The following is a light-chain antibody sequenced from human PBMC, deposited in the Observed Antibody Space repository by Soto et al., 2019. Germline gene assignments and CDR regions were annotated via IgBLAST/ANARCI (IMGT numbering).Light chain of an antibody. Sequence: EIVMTQSPATLSVSPGERATLSCRASQRVSSNLAWYQQKPGQAPRLLIYGASTRATGIPARFSGSGSETEFTVTISRLQSEDFAVYYCQQYNNWPPWTFGQGTKVEIK. CDR2: GAS. J-gene: IGKJ1*01. CDR1: QRVSSN. V-gene: IGKV3-15*01. CDR3: QQYNNWPPWT.